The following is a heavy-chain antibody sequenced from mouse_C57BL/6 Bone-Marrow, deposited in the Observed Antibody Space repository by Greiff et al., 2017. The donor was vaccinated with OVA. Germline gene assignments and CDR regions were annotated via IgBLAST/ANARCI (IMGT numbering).Heavy chain of an antibody. CDR1: GFNIKDDY. Sequence: EVQLQESGAELVRPGASVKLSCTASGFNIKDDYMPWVKQRPEQGLEWIGWIDPENGDTEYASKFQGKATITADTSSNTAYLQLSSLTSEDTAVYYCTTWGWDSWYFDVWGTGTTVTVSS. J-gene: IGHJ1*03. D-gene: IGHD4-1*01. CDR3: TTWGWDSWYFDV. CDR2: IDPENGDT. V-gene: IGHV14-4*01.